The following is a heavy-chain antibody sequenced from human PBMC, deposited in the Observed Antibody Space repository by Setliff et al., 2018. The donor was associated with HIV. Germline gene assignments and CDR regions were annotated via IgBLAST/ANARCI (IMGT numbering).Heavy chain of an antibody. CDR2: IYPTDSDT. CDR1: GYNFNTYW. D-gene: IGHD6-13*01. V-gene: IGHV5-51*01. J-gene: IGHJ5*01. Sequence: PGESLKISCRAFGYNFNTYWIGWVRQMPGKGLEWMGTIYPTDSDTKYNPSFQGQVTISADKSISSTYLQWSSLKASDTAMYYCARVFSAGWFDSWGQGTLVTVSS. CDR3: ARVFSAGWFDS.